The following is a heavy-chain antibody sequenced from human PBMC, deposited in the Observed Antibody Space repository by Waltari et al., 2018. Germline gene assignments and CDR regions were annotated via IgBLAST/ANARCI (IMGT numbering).Heavy chain of an antibody. J-gene: IGHJ2*01. CDR1: GGSFSGYY. V-gene: IGHV4-34*01. CDR2: INHSGST. Sequence: QVQLQQWGAGLLKPSETLSLTCAVYGGSFSGYYWSWIRQPPGKGLEWIGEINHSGSTNYNPSLKSRVTISVDTSKNQFSLKLSSVTAADTAVYYCARARRKGDFDLWGRGTLVTVSS. CDR3: ARARRKGDFDL.